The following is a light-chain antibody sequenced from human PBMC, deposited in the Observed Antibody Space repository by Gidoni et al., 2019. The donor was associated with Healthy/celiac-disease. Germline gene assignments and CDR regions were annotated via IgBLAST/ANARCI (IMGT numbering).Light chain of an antibody. CDR1: HSVLYSSNNKNY. J-gene: IGKJ4*01. CDR2: WAS. Sequence: DIVMTQSPDSLAVSLVERATINCKYSHSVLYSSNNKNYLAWYQQKPGQPPKLLIYWASTRESGVPDRVSCSGSGTDFTLTISSLQAEDVAVYYCQQYYSTPLTFGGGTKVEIK. CDR3: QQYYSTPLT. V-gene: IGKV4-1*01.